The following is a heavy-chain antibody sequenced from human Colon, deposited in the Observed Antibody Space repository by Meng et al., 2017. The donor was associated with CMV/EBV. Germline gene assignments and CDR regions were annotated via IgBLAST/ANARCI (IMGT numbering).Heavy chain of an antibody. CDR2: IYYSGST. CDR1: GGSISSYY. CDR3: ARESYYGMDV. V-gene: IGHV4-59*01. Sequence: SETLSLTCTVSGGSISSYYWSWIRQPPGKGLEWIGYIYYSGSTNYNPSLKSRVTISVDTSKNQFSLKLSSVTAADTAVYYCARESYYGMDVWGQGTTVTVSS. J-gene: IGHJ6*02.